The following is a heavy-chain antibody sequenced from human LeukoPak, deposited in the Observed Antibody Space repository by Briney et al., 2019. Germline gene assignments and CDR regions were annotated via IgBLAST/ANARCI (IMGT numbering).Heavy chain of an antibody. J-gene: IGHJ4*02. Sequence: SETLSLTCAVHGGSFSGYYWSWIRQPPGKGLEWIGEINHNGSTNYNPSLKSRVTISVDTSKNQFSLKLSSVTAADTAVYYCARGGRYTVTLGYWGQGTLVTVSS. CDR1: GGSFSGYY. D-gene: IGHD4-17*01. V-gene: IGHV4-34*01. CDR3: ARGGRYTVTLGY. CDR2: INHNGST.